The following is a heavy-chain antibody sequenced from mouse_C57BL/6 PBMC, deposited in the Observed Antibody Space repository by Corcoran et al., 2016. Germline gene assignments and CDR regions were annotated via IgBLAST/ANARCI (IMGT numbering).Heavy chain of an antibody. CDR2: INPNNGGT. D-gene: IGHD1-1*01. CDR1: GYTFTDYY. Sequence: EVQLQQSGPVLVKPGASVKMSCKASGYTFTDYYMNWVKQSHGKSLEWIGDINPNNGGTSYNQKFKGKATLTVDKSSSTAYMELRSLTSEDSAVYYCARAGHYYGSSAWFAYWGQGTLVTVSA. CDR3: ARAGHYYGSSAWFAY. J-gene: IGHJ3*01. V-gene: IGHV1-26*01.